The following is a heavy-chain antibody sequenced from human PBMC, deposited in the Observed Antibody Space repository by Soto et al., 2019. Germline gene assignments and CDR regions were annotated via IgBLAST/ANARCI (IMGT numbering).Heavy chain of an antibody. CDR2: FDPEDGET. Sequence: ASVKVSCKVSGYTLTEVSMHWVRQAPGKGLECMGGFDPEDGETIYAQKFQGRVTMTEDTSTDTAYMDLSSLRSEDTAVYYCATLGYYDILTGYWVTPGKYYFDYWGQGTLVTVSS. D-gene: IGHD3-9*01. J-gene: IGHJ4*02. CDR3: ATLGYYDILTGYWVTPGKYYFDY. V-gene: IGHV1-24*01. CDR1: GYTLTEVS.